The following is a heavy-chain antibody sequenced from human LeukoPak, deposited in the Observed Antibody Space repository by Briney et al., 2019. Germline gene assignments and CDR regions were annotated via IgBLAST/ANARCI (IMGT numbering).Heavy chain of an antibody. V-gene: IGHV3-33*01. CDR2: IWYDGSNK. D-gene: IGHD3-10*01. Sequence: PGRSLRLSCAASGFTFSSYGMHWVRQAPGKGLEWVAVIWYDGSNKYYADSVKGRFTISRDNSKNTLYLQMNSLRAEDTAVYYCARNLYSFRSGPYFDYWGQGTLVTVSS. J-gene: IGHJ4*02. CDR1: GFTFSSYG. CDR3: ARNLYSFRSGPYFDY.